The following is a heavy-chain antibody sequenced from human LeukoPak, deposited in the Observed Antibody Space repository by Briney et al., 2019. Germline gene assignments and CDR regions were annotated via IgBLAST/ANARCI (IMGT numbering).Heavy chain of an antibody. D-gene: IGHD2-2*02. CDR3: AKGGTASCYSSFDY. Sequence: PGGSLRLSCAVSGFTFSSYAMGWVRQAPGKGLEWVSTICGGGGNTYYADSVKGRFTISRDNSKNTLLLQMNSLRAEDTAGYCCAKGGTASCYSSFDYWGQGTLVTVSS. V-gene: IGHV3-23*01. J-gene: IGHJ4*02. CDR2: ICGGGGNT. CDR1: GFTFSSYA.